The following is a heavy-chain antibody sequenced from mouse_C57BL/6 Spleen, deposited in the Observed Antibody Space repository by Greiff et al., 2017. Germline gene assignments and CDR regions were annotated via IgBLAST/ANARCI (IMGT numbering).Heavy chain of an antibody. Sequence: QVQLQQPGAELVMPGASVKLSCKASGYTFTSYWMHWVKQRPGQGLEWIGELDPSDSYTNYNQKFKGKSTLTVDKSSSTAYMQLSSLTSEDSAVYYCARGAVVASGWYFDVWGTGTTVTVSS. D-gene: IGHD1-1*01. J-gene: IGHJ1*03. CDR3: ARGAVVASGWYFDV. CDR2: LDPSDSYT. V-gene: IGHV1-69*01. CDR1: GYTFTSYW.